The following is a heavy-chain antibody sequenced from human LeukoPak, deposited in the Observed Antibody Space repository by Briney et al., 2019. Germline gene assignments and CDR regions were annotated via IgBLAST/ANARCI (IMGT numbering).Heavy chain of an antibody. Sequence: SETLSLTCTVSGGSVSSGSYYWSWIRQPPGKGLEWIGYIYYSGSTTYNPSLKSRVTISIDMSKKQFSLKLSSVTAADTAVYYCARSNYYDSCGAFHYWGQGTLVTVSS. CDR1: GGSVSSGSYY. CDR3: ARSNYYDSCGAFHY. J-gene: IGHJ4*02. CDR2: IYYSGST. D-gene: IGHD3-22*01. V-gene: IGHV4-61*01.